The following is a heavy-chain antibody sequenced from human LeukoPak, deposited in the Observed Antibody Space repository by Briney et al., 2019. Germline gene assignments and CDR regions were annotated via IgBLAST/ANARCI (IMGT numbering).Heavy chain of an antibody. J-gene: IGHJ4*02. CDR2: ISSSSSYI. Sequence: GSLKLLWSASGIPFRSQSMNWVRQAPGKGLEWVSSISSSSSYIYYADSVKGRFTISRDNAKNSLYLQMNSLRAEDTAVYYCARYREGSDYWGQGTLVTVSS. V-gene: IGHV3-21*01. D-gene: IGHD1-26*01. CDR3: ARYREGSDY. CDR1: GIPFRSQS.